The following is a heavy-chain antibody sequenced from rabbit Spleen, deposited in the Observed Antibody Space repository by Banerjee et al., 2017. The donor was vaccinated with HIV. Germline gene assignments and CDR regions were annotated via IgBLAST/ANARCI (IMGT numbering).Heavy chain of an antibody. J-gene: IGHJ4*01. CDR3: ARGDYAYGGYDNLNL. D-gene: IGHD6-1*01. V-gene: IGHV1S45*01. CDR2: IYGGSGAS. Sequence: QEQLEESGGGLVQPGASLTLTCTASGFSFSSGYDIYWVRQAPGKGLEWIACIYGGSGASYYASWAKGRFTFSKTSSTTVTLQMTSLTAADTATYFCARGDYAYGGYDNLNLWGQGTLVTVS. CDR1: GFSFSSGYD.